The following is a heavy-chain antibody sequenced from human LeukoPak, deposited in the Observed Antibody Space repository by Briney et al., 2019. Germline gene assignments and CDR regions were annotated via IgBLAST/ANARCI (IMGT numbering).Heavy chain of an antibody. Sequence: PSETLSLTCTVSGGSISSYYWSWIRQPAGKALEWLGRIYISGTTIYNPSFKSRVTMSVDTSKNQFSLNLSSVTAADTAVYYCARAVGTGYPYYFDYWGEGTLVTVSP. CDR1: GGSISSYY. CDR3: ARAVGTGYPYYFDY. J-gene: IGHJ4*02. D-gene: IGHD3/OR15-3a*01. V-gene: IGHV4-4*07. CDR2: IYISGTT.